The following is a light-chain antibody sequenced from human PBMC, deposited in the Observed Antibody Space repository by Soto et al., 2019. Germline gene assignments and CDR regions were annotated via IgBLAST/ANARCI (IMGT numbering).Light chain of an antibody. CDR2: GNN. V-gene: IGLV1-40*01. J-gene: IGLJ2*01. CDR1: SSNIGAGYD. Sequence: QSVLTQPPSVSGAPGQRVTISCTGSSSNIGAGYDVPWYQQLPGTAPKLLIYGNNYRPSGVPDRFSGSKSGTSVSLAITGLQAEDEADYYCQSYASSLSARVFGAGTKLTVL. CDR3: QSYASSLSARV.